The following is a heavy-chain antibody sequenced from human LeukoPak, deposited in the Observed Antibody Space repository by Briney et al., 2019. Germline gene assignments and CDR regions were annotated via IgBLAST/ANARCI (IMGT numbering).Heavy chain of an antibody. J-gene: IGHJ4*02. CDR2: ISSSGGTT. CDR3: AKEKLRYYDY. V-gene: IGHV3-23*01. CDR1: GFTFSTYV. D-gene: IGHD3-16*01. Sequence: PGGSLRLSCEASGFTFSTYVMSWVRQAPGKGLECVSSISSSGGTTYYADSVKGRFTISRDNSKNTVYLQMSSLTVEDTAIYYCAKEKLRYYDYWGQGALVTVSS.